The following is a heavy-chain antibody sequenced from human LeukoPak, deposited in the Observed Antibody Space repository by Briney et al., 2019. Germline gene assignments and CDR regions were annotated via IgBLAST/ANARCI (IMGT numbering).Heavy chain of an antibody. Sequence: GGSLRLSCAASGFTFSSYWMSWVRQAPGKGLGWVANIKQDGSEKYYVDSVKGRFTISRDNAKNSLYLQMNSLRAEDTAVYYCARVNYVWGSYRYLLAFDIWGQGTMVTVSS. CDR3: ARVNYVWGSYRYLLAFDI. CDR1: GFTFSSYW. J-gene: IGHJ3*02. CDR2: IKQDGSEK. D-gene: IGHD3-16*02. V-gene: IGHV3-7*01.